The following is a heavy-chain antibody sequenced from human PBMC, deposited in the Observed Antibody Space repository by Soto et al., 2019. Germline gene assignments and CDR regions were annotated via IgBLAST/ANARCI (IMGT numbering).Heavy chain of an antibody. Sequence: SETLSLTCTVSGGSISSSSYYWGWIRQPPGKGLEWIGSIYYSGSTYYNPSLKSRVTISVDTSKNQFSLKLSSVTAADTAVYYCARHSLRYFDWLLPYYFDYWGQGTLVTVSS. CDR2: IYYSGST. CDR1: GGSISSSSYY. D-gene: IGHD3-9*01. CDR3: ARHSLRYFDWLLPYYFDY. J-gene: IGHJ4*02. V-gene: IGHV4-39*01.